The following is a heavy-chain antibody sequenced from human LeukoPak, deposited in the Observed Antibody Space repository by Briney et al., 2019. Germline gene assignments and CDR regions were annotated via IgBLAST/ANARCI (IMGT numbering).Heavy chain of an antibody. V-gene: IGHV3-21*01. J-gene: IGHJ3*02. Sequence: KSGGSLRLSCAASGFTFSSYSMNWVRQAPGKGLEWVSSISSSSSYIYYADSVKGRFTISRDNAKNSLYLQMNSLRAEDTAVYYCARGGPFYCGGDCNAFDIWGQGTMVTVSS. CDR1: GFTFSSYS. D-gene: IGHD2-21*02. CDR3: ARGGPFYCGGDCNAFDI. CDR2: ISSSSSYI.